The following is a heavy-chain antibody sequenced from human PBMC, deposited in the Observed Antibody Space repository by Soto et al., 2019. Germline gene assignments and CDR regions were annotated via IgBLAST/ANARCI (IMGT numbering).Heavy chain of an antibody. CDR1: GFSIRGYA. V-gene: IGHV3-30*04. CDR2: ESHDERHL. J-gene: IGHJ6*02. D-gene: IGHD2-21*02. Sequence: QVQLVESGGGVVQPGGSLRLSCAASGFSIRGYAMHWVRQPPGKGPEWVAFESHDERHLRHADSVTGRFTISRDNSKNTLSLQMDSLRPEDTAVYYCARVGRGCDWGNGMDVWGQGTTVTVSS. CDR3: ARVGRGCDWGNGMDV.